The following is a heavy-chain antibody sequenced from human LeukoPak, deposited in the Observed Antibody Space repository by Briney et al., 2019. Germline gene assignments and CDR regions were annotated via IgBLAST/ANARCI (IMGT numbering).Heavy chain of an antibody. Sequence: GGSLRLXCAASGFTFSSYGMHWVRQAPGKGLEWVAFIRYDGSNKYYADSVKGRFTISRDNSKNTLYLQMNSLRAEDTAVYYCANPMFEYSSSSRALGAFDIWGQGTMVTVSS. V-gene: IGHV3-30*02. J-gene: IGHJ3*02. CDR1: GFTFSSYG. CDR2: IRYDGSNK. CDR3: ANPMFEYSSSSRALGAFDI. D-gene: IGHD6-6*01.